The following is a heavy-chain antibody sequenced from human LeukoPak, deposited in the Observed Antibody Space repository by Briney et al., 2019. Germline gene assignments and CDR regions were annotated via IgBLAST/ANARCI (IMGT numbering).Heavy chain of an antibody. CDR3: TRASYYYDSSGYLALYYYYGMDV. CDR2: INTDGRIT. Sequence: GGSLRLSCVASGFSFRNYAIHWVRQAPGKGLEYVSVINTDGRITYCADSVKGRFTISRDNSKNTVYLQMGSLRGEDMAVYYCTRASYYYDSSGYLALYYYYGMDVWGQGTTVTVSS. J-gene: IGHJ6*02. D-gene: IGHD3-22*01. V-gene: IGHV3-64*02. CDR1: GFSFRNYA.